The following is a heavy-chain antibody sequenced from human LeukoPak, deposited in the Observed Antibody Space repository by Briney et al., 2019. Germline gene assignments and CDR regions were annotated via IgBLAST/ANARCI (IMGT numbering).Heavy chain of an antibody. CDR2: IYYSGST. V-gene: IGHV4-59*01. Sequence: RPSETLSLICTVSGDSISSYYWNWIRQPPGKGLECIGYIYYSGSTNYNTSLKSRVTISINTSKNQFSLKLSSVTAADTAVYYCARKYCRTTNCAPFVPWGQGTLVTVSP. CDR3: ARKYCRTTNCAPFVP. CDR1: GDSISSYY. J-gene: IGHJ5*02. D-gene: IGHD2-2*01.